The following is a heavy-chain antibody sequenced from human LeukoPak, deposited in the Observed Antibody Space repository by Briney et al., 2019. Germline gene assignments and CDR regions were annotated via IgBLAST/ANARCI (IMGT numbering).Heavy chain of an antibody. V-gene: IGHV4-39*01. J-gene: IGHJ6*03. CDR1: GVSISSSNYY. CDR3: ARQEGLRFLEWLSLYMDV. D-gene: IGHD3-3*01. Sequence: PSETLSLICTVSGVSISSSNYYWGWIRQPPGKGLEWIGSIYYSGSTYYNPSLKSRVTISVDTSKNQFSLELSSVTAADTAVYYCARQEGLRFLEWLSLYMDVWGKGTTVTVSS. CDR2: IYYSGST.